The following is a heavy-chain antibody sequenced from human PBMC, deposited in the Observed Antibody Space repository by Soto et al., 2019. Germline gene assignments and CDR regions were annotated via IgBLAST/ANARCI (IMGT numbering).Heavy chain of an antibody. Sequence: SATLTINSADPSGSICSSNWCSRFGYTPVAGLDWIGEIYHSGSTNYNPSLKSRVTISVDKSKNQFSLKLSSVTAVDTAVYYCARLRYFDWLQLGVRDYYYYYGMDVWGQGTTVS. CDR2: IYHSGST. CDR3: ARLRYFDWLQLGVRDYYYYYGMDV. V-gene: IGHV4-4*02. CDR1: SGSICSSNW. J-gene: IGHJ6*02. D-gene: IGHD3-9*01.